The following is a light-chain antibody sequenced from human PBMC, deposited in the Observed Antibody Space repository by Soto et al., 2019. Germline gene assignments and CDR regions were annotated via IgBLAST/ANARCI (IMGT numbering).Light chain of an antibody. Sequence: QSVLTQPPSASGSPGQSITISCTGTSRDVGAYDYVSWYLQYPDKAPQLLIYYVDHRPSGVSSRFSGSKSGNTASLTISGLQAEDEGDYYCCSYADGSIYFFGTGTKATVL. CDR1: SRDVGAYDY. CDR2: YVD. J-gene: IGLJ1*01. V-gene: IGLV2-14*03. CDR3: CSYADGSIYF.